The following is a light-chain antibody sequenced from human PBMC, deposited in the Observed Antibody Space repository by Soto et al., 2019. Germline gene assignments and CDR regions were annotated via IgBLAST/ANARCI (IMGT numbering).Light chain of an antibody. Sequence: DIVMTQSPLSLPVTPGEPASIACRSSQSLLHSNGYNYLDWYLQEPGQSPQLLIYLGSNRASGVPDRISGSGSGTDFTLKISRVEAEDAGVYYCMQTLQTPPFTFGPGTRLDIK. CDR3: MQTLQTPPFT. CDR2: LGS. CDR1: QSLLHSNGYNY. J-gene: IGKJ3*01. V-gene: IGKV2-28*01.